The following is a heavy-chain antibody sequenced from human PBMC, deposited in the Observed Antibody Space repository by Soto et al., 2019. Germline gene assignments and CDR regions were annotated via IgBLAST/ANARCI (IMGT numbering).Heavy chain of an antibody. CDR3: AGGGVRGVITRTRDYYGMDV. D-gene: IGHD3-10*01. CDR1: GYTFTSNW. CDR2: IYPGDSDT. V-gene: IGHV5-51*01. J-gene: IGHJ6*02. Sequence: SLKISCKGSGYTFTSNWIGWVRQMPGKGLEWMGIIYPGDSDTRYSPSFQGQVTISADKSISTAYLQWSSLKASDTAMYYCAGGGVRGVITRTRDYYGMDVWGQGTTVTVSS.